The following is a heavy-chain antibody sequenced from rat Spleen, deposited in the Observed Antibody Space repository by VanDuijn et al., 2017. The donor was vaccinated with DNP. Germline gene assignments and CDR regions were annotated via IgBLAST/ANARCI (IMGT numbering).Heavy chain of an antibody. CDR1: GFTFSTFP. J-gene: IGHJ2*01. D-gene: IGHD1-3*01. Sequence: EVQLVESGGGLVQPGRSMKLSCAASGFTFSTFPMAWVRQAPTKGLEWVASISINGGTTYYRNSVKGRFTISRDNAKSSLYLHMDSLRSEDTATYYCTTLNSGTYDSWGQGVMVTVSS. V-gene: IGHV5-46*01. CDR2: ISINGGTT. CDR3: TTLNSGTYDS.